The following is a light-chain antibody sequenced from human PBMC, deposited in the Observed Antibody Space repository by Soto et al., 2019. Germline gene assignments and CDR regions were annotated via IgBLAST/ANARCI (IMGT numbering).Light chain of an antibody. J-gene: IGLJ1*01. Sequence: QSALTQPASVSGSPGQSITISCTGTSSDVGGYNYVSWYQQHPGKVPKLMIYEVSNRPSGVSNRFSGSKSGDTASLTISGLQAEDEADYYCSSYTSKSPRVFGTGTKLTVL. CDR1: SSDVGGYNY. V-gene: IGLV2-14*01. CDR3: SSYTSKSPRV. CDR2: EVS.